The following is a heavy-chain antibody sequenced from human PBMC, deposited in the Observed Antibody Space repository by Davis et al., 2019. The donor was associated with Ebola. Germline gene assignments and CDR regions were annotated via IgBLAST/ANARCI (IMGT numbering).Heavy chain of an antibody. CDR2: IGPTGNSF. CDR3: ARGTLVWSAYYGEVDY. Sequence: GGSLRLSCAVSGFTFSDYYMSWIRQAPGKGLEWIAYIGPTGNSFYCADSVTGRFTISRDNAKNSLYLQRNSLRAEDTAVDYCARGTLVWSAYYGEVDYWGQGAQVTVSS. CDR1: GFTFSDYY. D-gene: IGHD3-3*01. J-gene: IGHJ4*02. V-gene: IGHV3-11*04.